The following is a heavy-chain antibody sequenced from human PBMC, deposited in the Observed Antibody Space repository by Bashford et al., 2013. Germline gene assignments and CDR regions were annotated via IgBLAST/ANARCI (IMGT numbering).Heavy chain of an antibody. CDR2: IYYSGSS. V-gene: IGHV4-39*07. D-gene: IGHD1-1*01. Sequence: SETLSLTCTVSGGSISSSSYYWGWIRQPPGKGLEWIGSIYYSGSSYYNPSLKSRVTISVDRSKNQFSLKLSSVTAADTAVYYCARGEVQLEHPTSGWFDPWGQGTLVTVSS. CDR1: GGSISSSSYY. CDR3: ARGEVQLEHPTSGWFDP. J-gene: IGHJ5*02.